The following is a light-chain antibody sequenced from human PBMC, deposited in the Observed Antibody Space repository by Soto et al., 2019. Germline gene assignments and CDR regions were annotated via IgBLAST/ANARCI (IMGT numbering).Light chain of an antibody. CDR3: SSSAGIYHYLV. J-gene: IGLJ3*02. V-gene: IGLV2-8*01. Sequence: QSALTQPHSASGSPGQSVTIFCTGTSXDIGGYNSVSWYQQHPGKAPRLMIYEVNKRPSGVPDRFSGSKSGYTASLTVSGLQTEDEAFYYCSSSAGIYHYLVFGGGTQLTVL. CDR1: SXDIGGYNS. CDR2: EVN.